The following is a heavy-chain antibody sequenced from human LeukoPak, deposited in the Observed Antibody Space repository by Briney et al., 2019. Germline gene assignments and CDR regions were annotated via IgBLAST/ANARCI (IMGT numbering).Heavy chain of an antibody. CDR2: INAGNGNT. J-gene: IGHJ5*02. CDR1: GYTFTTYV. D-gene: IGHD6-19*01. Sequence: ASVKVSCTASGYTFTTYVMHWVRQAPGQRLEWMGWINAGNGNTKYSQKFQDTVTITRDTSASTAYMELSSLRSEDTAVYYCARGIAVALNWFDPWGQGTLVTVSS. CDR3: ARGIAVALNWFDP. V-gene: IGHV1-3*01.